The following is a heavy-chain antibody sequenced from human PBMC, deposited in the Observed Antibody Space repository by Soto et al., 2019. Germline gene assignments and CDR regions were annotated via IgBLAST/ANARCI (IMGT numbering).Heavy chain of an antibody. CDR2: ITGSGGGT. CDR3: AKYIAVTRAPFDY. CDR1: GFPFSSYA. D-gene: IGHD6-19*01. V-gene: IGHV3-23*01. J-gene: IGHJ4*02. Sequence: GSLRLSCAASGFPFSSYAMSWVRQAPGKGLEWVSAITGSGGGTYYADSVKGRFTISRDNSKNTLYLQMNGLRAEDTAVYYCAKYIAVTRAPFDYWGQGALVTVSS.